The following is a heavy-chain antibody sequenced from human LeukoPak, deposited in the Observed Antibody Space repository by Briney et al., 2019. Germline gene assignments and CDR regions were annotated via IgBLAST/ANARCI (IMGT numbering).Heavy chain of an antibody. CDR1: GYTFTSYS. CDR2: INPSSGRT. J-gene: IGHJ4*02. Sequence: ASVKVSCKASGYTFTSYSMHWVRQAPGQGLEWMGIINPSSGRTNYAQKFQGRVTMTRDTSTSTVYMELSSLRSGDTAVYYCARDSPGVPDWGQGTLVTVSS. V-gene: IGHV1-46*01. D-gene: IGHD2-2*01. CDR3: ARDSPGVPD.